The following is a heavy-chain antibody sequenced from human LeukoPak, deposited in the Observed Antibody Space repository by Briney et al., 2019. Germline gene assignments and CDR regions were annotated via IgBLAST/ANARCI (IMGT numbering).Heavy chain of an antibody. CDR2: ISWNSGRI. Sequence: PGGSLRLSCAASGFTFDDYAMHWVRQAPGKGLEWVSGISWNSGRINYADSVKGRFTISRDNAKNSLYLQMNSLRAEDTAVYYCARDALANWETPAPNDYWGQGTLVTVSS. V-gene: IGHV3-9*01. CDR3: ARDALANWETPAPNDY. CDR1: GFTFDDYA. J-gene: IGHJ4*02. D-gene: IGHD7-27*01.